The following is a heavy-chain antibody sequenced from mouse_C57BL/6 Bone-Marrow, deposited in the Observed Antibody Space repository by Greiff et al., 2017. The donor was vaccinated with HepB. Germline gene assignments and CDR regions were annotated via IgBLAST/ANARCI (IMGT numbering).Heavy chain of an antibody. Sequence: VQLQQPGAELVMPGASVKLSCKASGYTFTSYWMHWVKQRPGQGLEWIGEIDPSDSYTNYNQKCKGKSTLTVDKSSSTAYMQLSSLTSEDSAVYYCARGYYYGSSHYYFDYWGQGTTLTVSS. CDR3: ARGYYYGSSHYYFDY. J-gene: IGHJ2*01. V-gene: IGHV1-69*01. CDR2: IDPSDSYT. D-gene: IGHD1-1*01. CDR1: GYTFTSYW.